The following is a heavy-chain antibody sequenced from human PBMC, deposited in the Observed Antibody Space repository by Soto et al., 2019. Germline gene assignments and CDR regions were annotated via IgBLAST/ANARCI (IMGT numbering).Heavy chain of an antibody. D-gene: IGHD3-3*01. CDR1: GFTFGDYA. Sequence: GGSLRLSCTASGFTFGDYAMSWFRQAPGKGLEWVGFIRSKAYGGTTEYAASVKGRFTISRDDSKSIAYLQMNSLKTEDTAVYYCTRPSYDCWSGYQTDDAFDIWGQGTMVTVSS. V-gene: IGHV3-49*03. J-gene: IGHJ3*02. CDR3: TRPSYDCWSGYQTDDAFDI. CDR2: IRSKAYGGTT.